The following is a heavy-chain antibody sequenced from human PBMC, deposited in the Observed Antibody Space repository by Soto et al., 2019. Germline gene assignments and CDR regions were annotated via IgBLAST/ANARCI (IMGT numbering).Heavy chain of an antibody. J-gene: IGHJ4*02. CDR3: VGARGRLVGFDY. CDR1: PESLSGYY. V-gene: IGHV4-34*01. CDR2: IDGSGNT. Sequence: SETLSLTCAVNPESLSGYYWSWIRQSPGKGLEWIGEIDGSGNTNYSPSLRSRVAMSVDTSKNHFSLNLNSVSAADTAAYYCVGARGRLVGFDYWGQGTLVPVSS. D-gene: IGHD2-15*01.